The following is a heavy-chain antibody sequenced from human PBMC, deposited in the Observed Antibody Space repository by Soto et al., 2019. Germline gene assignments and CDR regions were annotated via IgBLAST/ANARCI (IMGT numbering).Heavy chain of an antibody. Sequence: QVQLVQSGAEVKKPGASVRVSCKASGYTFTTYDIHWVRQAPGLGHEWMGIITPGGGITSYAQKFKGRITMTRDTSTSTVYMELSSLRSEDTAMYYCAKVLSELVPRYFDTWGQGTLVTVSS. CDR2: ITPGGGIT. V-gene: IGHV1-46*01. J-gene: IGHJ4*02. CDR3: AKVLSELVPRYFDT. D-gene: IGHD6-13*01. CDR1: GYTFTTYD.